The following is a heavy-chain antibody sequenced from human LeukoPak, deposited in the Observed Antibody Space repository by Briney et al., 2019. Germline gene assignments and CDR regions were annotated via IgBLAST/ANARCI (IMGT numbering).Heavy chain of an antibody. J-gene: IGHJ4*02. CDR3: AKAGIRYGIAASPYYFDY. CDR1: GFTFSSYG. D-gene: IGHD6-13*01. V-gene: IGHV3-30*02. CDR2: IRYDGTNK. Sequence: GGSLRLSCAASGFTFSSYGMHWVRQAPGKGLEWVAFIRYDGTNKYYADSVKGRFTISRDNSKNTLYLQMNSLRAEDTAVYYCAKAGIRYGIAASPYYFDYWGQGTLVTVSS.